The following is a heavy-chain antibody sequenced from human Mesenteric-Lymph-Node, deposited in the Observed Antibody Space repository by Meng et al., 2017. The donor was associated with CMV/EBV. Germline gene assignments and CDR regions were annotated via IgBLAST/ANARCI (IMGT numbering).Heavy chain of an antibody. J-gene: IGHJ4*02. D-gene: IGHD2-15*01. Sequence: GGSLRLSCAASGFTFSSYWMHWVRQAPGKGLEWVAVMSYDGNSKFYADSVKGRFTISRDNSKNTLYLQMNSLRPEDTAVYYCARDMFADIDFVVVVAAGAWGQGTLVTVSS. V-gene: IGHV3-30-3*01. CDR1: GFTFSSYW. CDR3: ARDMFADIDFVVVVAAGA. CDR2: MSYDGNSK.